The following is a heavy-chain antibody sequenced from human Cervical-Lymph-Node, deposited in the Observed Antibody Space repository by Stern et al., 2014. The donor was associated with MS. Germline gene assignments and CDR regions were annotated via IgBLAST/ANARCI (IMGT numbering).Heavy chain of an antibody. D-gene: IGHD2-21*02. Sequence: QVQLQESGPGLVKPSETLSLTCTVSGGAVSDYYWTWIRPRPGKGVEWIGYISDTGTTNYNPSLHSRVTITLDTSQNQVSLRLRSVTAADTAVYYCARDPSTTASDWFFDLWGRGSLVTVSS. CDR1: GGAVSDYY. CDR3: ARDPSTTASDWFFDL. CDR2: ISDTGTT. J-gene: IGHJ2*01. V-gene: IGHV4-59*02.